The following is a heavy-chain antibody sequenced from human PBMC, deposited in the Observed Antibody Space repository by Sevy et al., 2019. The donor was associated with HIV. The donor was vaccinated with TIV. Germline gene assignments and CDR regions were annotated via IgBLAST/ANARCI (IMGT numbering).Heavy chain of an antibody. V-gene: IGHV3-21*01. J-gene: IGHJ4*02. D-gene: IGHD6-13*01. Sequence: GGSLRLSCAASGFTFSHYSMNWVRQAPGKGLEWVSSISSSSSYIYYADSVKGRFTISRDNAKNSLYLQMNSLRAEDTAVYHCARATGYSSSWSFDYWGQGTLVTVSS. CDR1: GFTFSHYS. CDR2: ISSSSSYI. CDR3: ARATGYSSSWSFDY.